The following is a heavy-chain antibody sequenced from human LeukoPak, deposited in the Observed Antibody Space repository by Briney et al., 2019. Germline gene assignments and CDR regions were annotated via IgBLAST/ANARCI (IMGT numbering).Heavy chain of an antibody. CDR2: ISGVGSST. V-gene: IGHV3-23*01. J-gene: IGHJ4*02. Sequence: GGSLRLSCAASGFTFSNYAMSWVRQAPGKGLEWVSSISGVGSSTYYADSVKGRITISRDNSKNTLYLQMNSLRAEDTAVYYCGAEWGVFYFDYWGQGTLVTVSS. D-gene: IGHD3-16*01. CDR1: GFTFSNYA. CDR3: GAEWGVFYFDY.